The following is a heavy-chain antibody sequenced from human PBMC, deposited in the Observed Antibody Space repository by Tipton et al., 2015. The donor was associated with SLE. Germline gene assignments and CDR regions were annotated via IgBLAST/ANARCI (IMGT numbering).Heavy chain of an antibody. CDR2: IYTSGST. V-gene: IGHV4-61*02. Sequence: TLSLTCTVSGGSISSGSYYWSWIRQPAGKGLEWIGRIYTSGSTNYNPSLKSRVTISVDTSKNQFSLKLSSVTAADTAVYYCARGGAVAGTQYFQHWGQGTLVTVSS. J-gene: IGHJ1*01. CDR3: ARGGAVAGTQYFQH. CDR1: GGSISSGSYY. D-gene: IGHD6-19*01.